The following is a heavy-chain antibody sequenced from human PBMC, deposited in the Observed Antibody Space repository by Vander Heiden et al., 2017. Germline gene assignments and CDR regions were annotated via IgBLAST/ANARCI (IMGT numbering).Heavy chain of an antibody. Sequence: QVQLVESGGGVVQPGRSLRLSCAASGFTFSNCALHWVRQAPDKGLEWVTIISKDGDTPFYADTVKGRFTISRDNSKNTLFLQINSLRAEDTAVYYCARDIVGSPDGMDVWGQGTTVTVSS. CDR3: ARDIVGSPDGMDV. CDR2: ISKDGDTP. V-gene: IGHV3-30-3*01. D-gene: IGHD1-26*01. CDR1: GFTFSNCA. J-gene: IGHJ6*02.